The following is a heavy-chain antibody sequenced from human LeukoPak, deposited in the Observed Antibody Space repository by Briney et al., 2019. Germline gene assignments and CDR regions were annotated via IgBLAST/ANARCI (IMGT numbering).Heavy chain of an antibody. J-gene: IGHJ6*02. CDR1: GFTFSSYS. D-gene: IGHD4-11*01. CDR3: ARDRLQPTQGEYYYYGMDV. Sequence: AGGSLRLSCAASGFTFSSYSMNWVRQAPGKGLEWVSSISSSSSYIYYADSVKGRFTISRDTAKNSLYLQMNSLRAEDTAVYYCARDRLQPTQGEYYYYGMDVWGQGTTVTVSS. CDR2: ISSSSSYI. V-gene: IGHV3-21*01.